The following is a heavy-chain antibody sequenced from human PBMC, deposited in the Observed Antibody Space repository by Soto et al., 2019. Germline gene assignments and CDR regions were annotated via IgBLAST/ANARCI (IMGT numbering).Heavy chain of an antibody. J-gene: IGHJ4*02. D-gene: IGHD1-26*01. V-gene: IGHV3-30*18. CDR3: AKDQGRIVTATRELDY. Sequence: QVQLVQSGGGWVNPGKSLRLSWEASGLPSISLAMTWVRRAPGRGLGGVPLISFDGSNINYADSVRGRFTISSDDSKNILYLQMDSLRSEDTAVYYCAKDQGRIVTATRELDYWGQGTLVTVSS. CDR2: ISFDGSNI. CDR1: GLPSISLA.